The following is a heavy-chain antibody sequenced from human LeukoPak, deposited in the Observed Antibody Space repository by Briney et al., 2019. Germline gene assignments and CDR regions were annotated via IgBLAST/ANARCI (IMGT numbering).Heavy chain of an antibody. V-gene: IGHV3-21*01. CDR2: ISSSSSYI. D-gene: IGHD3-22*01. J-gene: IGHJ4*02. Sequence: GGSLRLSCAASGFTFSSYSMNWVRQAPGKGLEWVSSISSSSSYIYYADSVKGRFTISRDNAKNSLYLQMNSLRAEDTAVYYCASPQTSGYAFDRVIWGQGTLVTVSS. CDR3: ASPQTSGYAFDRVI. CDR1: GFTFSSYS.